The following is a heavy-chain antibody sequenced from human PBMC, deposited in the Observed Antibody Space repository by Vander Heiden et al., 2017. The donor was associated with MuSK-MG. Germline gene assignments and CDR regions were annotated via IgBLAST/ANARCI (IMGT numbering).Heavy chain of an antibody. CDR2: ITWNSASI. J-gene: IGHJ4*02. D-gene: IGHD3-10*01. CDR1: GFTFSEYV. CDR3: AVMTRGNDY. Sequence: EVQLVESGGGLIQPGRSLRLSCAGSGFTFSEYVMHWVRQAPGKGLEWVSGITWNSASIGYADSVKGRFTVSRDNGKNSLYLQMNSLRLEDTGFYDGAVMTRGNDYWGQGGLVTVS. V-gene: IGHV3-9*01.